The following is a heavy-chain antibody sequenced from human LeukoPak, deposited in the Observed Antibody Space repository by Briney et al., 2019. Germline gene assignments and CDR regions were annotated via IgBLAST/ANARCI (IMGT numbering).Heavy chain of an antibody. V-gene: IGHV3-64*04. CDR2: INDSGGST. J-gene: IGHJ6*02. CDR1: GFPFSSYA. CDR3: LGGDSLGPHGLDV. Sequence: GGSLRLSCSASGFPFSSYATHWVRQAPGKGLEHVSAINDSGGSTYYADSVKGRFTISRDNSKNTLYLQMNSLRAEDTAVHFCLGGDSLGPHGLDVWGQESKVTLS. D-gene: IGHD2-15*01.